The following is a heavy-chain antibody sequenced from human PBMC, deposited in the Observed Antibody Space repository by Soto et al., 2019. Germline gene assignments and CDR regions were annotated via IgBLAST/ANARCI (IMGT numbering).Heavy chain of an antibody. CDR3: ARDHRIAVAGEYYYYYGMDG. D-gene: IGHD6-19*01. Sequence: QVQLQESGPGLVKPSGTLSLTCAVSGGSISSSNWWSWVRQPPGKGLEWIGEIYHSGSTNYNPSLKSRVTISGDKSKNQFSLKLSSVTAADTAVYYCARDHRIAVAGEYYYYYGMDGWGQGTTVTGSS. V-gene: IGHV4-4*02. CDR1: GGSISSSNW. J-gene: IGHJ6*02. CDR2: IYHSGST.